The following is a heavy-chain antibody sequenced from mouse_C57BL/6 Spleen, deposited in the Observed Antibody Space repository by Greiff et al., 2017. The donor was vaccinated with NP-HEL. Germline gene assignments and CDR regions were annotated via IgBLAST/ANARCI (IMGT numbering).Heavy chain of an antibody. Sequence: QLQQPGAELVKPGASVKLSCKASGYTFTSYWMHWVKQRPGQGLEWIGMIHPNSGSTNYNEKFKSKATLTVDKSSSTAYMQLSSLTSEDSAVYYCARSPDGYYFDYWGQGTTLTVSS. V-gene: IGHV1-64*01. CDR3: ARSPDGYYFDY. CDR2: IHPNSGST. CDR1: GYTFTSYW. J-gene: IGHJ2*01. D-gene: IGHD2-3*01.